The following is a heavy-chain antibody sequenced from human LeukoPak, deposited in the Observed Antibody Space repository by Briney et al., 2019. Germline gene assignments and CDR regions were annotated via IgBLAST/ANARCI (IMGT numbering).Heavy chain of an antibody. V-gene: IGHV3-23*01. CDR1: GFGFSSYA. CDR2: ISGSGGST. Sequence: PGGSLLLSCAASGFGFSSYAMSWVRQAPGKGVEWVSVISGSGGSTNYAASVKGRFTMPRDNSQNTLYLQMNSLRVEDTAVYYCAKASEVGRGYFDYWGQGTLVTVSS. CDR3: AKASEVGRGYFDY. D-gene: IGHD1-26*01. J-gene: IGHJ4*02.